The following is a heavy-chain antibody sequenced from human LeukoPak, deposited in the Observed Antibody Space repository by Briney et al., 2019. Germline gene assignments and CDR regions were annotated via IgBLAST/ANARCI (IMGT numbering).Heavy chain of an antibody. CDR1: GYTFTSYY. V-gene: IGHV1-46*01. CDR2: INPSGGST. D-gene: IGHD3-10*01. J-gene: IGHJ4*02. CDR3: AKDRVRNPFLRGIKSEYDS. Sequence: GASVKVSCKASGYTFTSYYMHWVRQAPGQGLEWMGIINPSGGSTSYAQKFQGRVTMTRDTSITTAYLELSSLTSDDTAVYFCAKDRVRNPFLRGIKSEYDSWGQGTLVTVSS.